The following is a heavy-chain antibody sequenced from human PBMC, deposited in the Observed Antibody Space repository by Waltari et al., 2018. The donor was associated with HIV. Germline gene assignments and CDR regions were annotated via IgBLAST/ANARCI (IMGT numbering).Heavy chain of an antibody. J-gene: IGHJ4*02. Sequence: EVQLVESGGGLVTPGGSLRLSCAASGLTLSTYNMNWVRQAPGKGLEWVSSISSVGSYIYYPDSFKGRFTISRDNAKNSLYLQMNSLRAEDTAVYYCAGGGYDYAWGTYRPFDYWGQGTLVTVSS. V-gene: IGHV3-21*03. CDR2: ISSVGSYI. CDR1: GLTLSTYN. D-gene: IGHD3-16*02. CDR3: AGGGYDYAWGTYRPFDY.